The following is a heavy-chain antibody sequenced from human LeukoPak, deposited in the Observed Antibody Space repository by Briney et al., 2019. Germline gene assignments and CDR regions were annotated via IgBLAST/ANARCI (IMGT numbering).Heavy chain of an antibody. CDR1: GLTFSEYW. J-gene: IGHJ3*02. D-gene: IGHD4-23*01. CDR3: ARGGWEHGFDI. CDR2: VDSDGTKT. Sequence: GGSLRLSCTASGLTFSEYWMHWVRQPPGKGLVWVSRVDSDGTKTIYADSVQGRFTISRDNAKKSFFLQMNSLRVEDTGVYYCARGGWEHGFDIWGQGTMVTVSS. V-gene: IGHV3-74*01.